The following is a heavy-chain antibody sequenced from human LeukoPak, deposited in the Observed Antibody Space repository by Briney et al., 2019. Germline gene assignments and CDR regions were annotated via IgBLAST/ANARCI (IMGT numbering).Heavy chain of an antibody. CDR1: GFTFSSYA. V-gene: IGHV3-23*01. Sequence: GGSLRLSCAASGFTFSSYAMSWVRQAPGKGLEWVSAISGSGGSTYYADSVKGRFTISRDNSKNTLYLQMNSLRAEDTAVYYCARYGVAVTAPFDYWGQGTLVTVSS. J-gene: IGHJ4*02. CDR3: ARYGVAVTAPFDY. CDR2: ISGSGGST. D-gene: IGHD6-19*01.